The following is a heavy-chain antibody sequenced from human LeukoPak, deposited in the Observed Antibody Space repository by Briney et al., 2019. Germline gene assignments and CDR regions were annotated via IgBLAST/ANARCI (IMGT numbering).Heavy chain of an antibody. J-gene: IGHJ4*02. CDR1: GFPFSNYD. Sequence: GGSLRLSCAASGFPFSNYDTNWVRQAPGKGLEWVSYISTSSTTIYYADSVKGRFTISRDNAKNSLYLQMNSLRAEDTALYYCASNNYYGSANYYKVYWSRGTLVTVSS. V-gene: IGHV3-48*03. CDR2: ISTSSTTI. CDR3: ASNNYYGSANYYKVY. D-gene: IGHD3-10*01.